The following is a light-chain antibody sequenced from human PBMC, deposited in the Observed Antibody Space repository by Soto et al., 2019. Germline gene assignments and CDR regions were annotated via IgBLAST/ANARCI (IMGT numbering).Light chain of an antibody. V-gene: IGKV3-20*01. CDR1: QSVSSSY. CDR3: QQYGSSPGT. CDR2: GAS. Sequence: IVLTQSPCTLSLSPGERATLSCRASQSVSSSYLAWYQQKPGQAPRLLIYGASSRATGIPDRFSGSGSGTDFTLTISRLEPEDFAVYYCQQYGSSPGTFGQGTKVDI. J-gene: IGKJ1*01.